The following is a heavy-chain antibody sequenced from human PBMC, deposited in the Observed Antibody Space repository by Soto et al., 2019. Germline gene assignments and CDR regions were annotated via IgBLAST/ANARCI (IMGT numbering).Heavy chain of an antibody. V-gene: IGHV3-23*01. CDR3: AKDGAVWGSYRYNDY. Sequence: EVQLLESGGGLVQPGGSLRLSCAASGFTFSSYAMSWVRQAPGKGLEWVSAISGSGGSTYYADSVKGGFTISRDNSKNTLYLQMNSLRAEDTAVYYCAKDGAVWGSYRYNDYWGQGTLVTVSS. CDR1: GFTFSSYA. D-gene: IGHD3-16*02. J-gene: IGHJ4*02. CDR2: ISGSGGST.